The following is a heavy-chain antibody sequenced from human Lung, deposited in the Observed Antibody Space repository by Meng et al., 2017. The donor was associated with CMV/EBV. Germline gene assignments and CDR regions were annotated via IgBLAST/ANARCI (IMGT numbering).Heavy chain of an antibody. CDR2: IYYSGST. Sequence: SXTXSLXCTVSGGSIGSSSYYWGWIRQPPGKGLEWIGSIYYSGSTYYNPSLKSRVTISVDTSKNQFSLKLSSVTAADTAVYYCAKENYDSSGDDAFDIWGQGTMVTVSS. V-gene: IGHV4-39*07. CDR1: GGSIGSSSYY. J-gene: IGHJ3*02. D-gene: IGHD3-22*01. CDR3: AKENYDSSGDDAFDI.